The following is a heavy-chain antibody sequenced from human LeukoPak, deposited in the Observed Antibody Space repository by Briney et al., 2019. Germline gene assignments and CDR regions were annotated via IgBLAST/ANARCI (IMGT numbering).Heavy chain of an antibody. D-gene: IGHD5-18*01. CDR3: ARGRAWIQLWRIGYAFDI. CDR1: GFTFSSYS. Sequence: GGSLRLSCAASGFTFSSYSMNWVRQAPGKGLEWVSSISSSSSYIYYADSVKGRFTISRDNAKNSLYLQMNSLRAEDTAVYYCARGRAWIQLWRIGYAFDIWGQGTMVTVSS. V-gene: IGHV3-21*01. CDR2: ISSSSSYI. J-gene: IGHJ3*02.